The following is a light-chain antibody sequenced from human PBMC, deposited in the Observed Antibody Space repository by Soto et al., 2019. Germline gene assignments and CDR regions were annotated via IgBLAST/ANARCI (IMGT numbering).Light chain of an antibody. V-gene: IGKV1-5*03. CDR2: KAS. CDR1: PSISSW. J-gene: IGKJ2*01. Sequence: DIQMTQSPSTLSASVGDRVTITCRASPSISSWLAWYQQKPGKAPKLLIYKASSLESGVPSRFSGSGSGTEFTLTISSLQPDDLATYYYQQYNSYTYTFGQGTMLEIK. CDR3: QQYNSYTYT.